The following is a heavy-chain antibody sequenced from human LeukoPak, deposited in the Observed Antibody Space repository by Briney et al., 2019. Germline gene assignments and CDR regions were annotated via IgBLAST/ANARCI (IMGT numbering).Heavy chain of an antibody. D-gene: IGHD1-7*01. J-gene: IGHJ4*02. CDR2: IIPIFGTA. CDR1: GGTFSSYA. Sequence: ASVKVSCKASGGTFSSYAISWVRQAPGQGLEWMGGIIPIFGTANYVQKFQGRVTITTDESTSTAYMELSSLRSEDTAVYYCARNGITGTRGGYYFDYWGQGTLVTVSS. CDR3: ARNGITGTRGGYYFDY. V-gene: IGHV1-69*05.